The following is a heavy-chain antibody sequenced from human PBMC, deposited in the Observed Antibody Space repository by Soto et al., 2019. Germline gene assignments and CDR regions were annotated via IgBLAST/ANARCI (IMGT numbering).Heavy chain of an antibody. V-gene: IGHV4-59*12. Sequence: SETLSLTCTVSGGSISSYYWSWIRQPPGKGLEWIGYIYYSGSTTYNPSLKSRVTISVDTSKNQFSLKLSSVTAADTAVYYCARDFTDSSGPTLGMGVWGQGTTVTVSS. CDR2: IYYSGST. J-gene: IGHJ6*02. CDR1: GGSISSYY. D-gene: IGHD6-19*01. CDR3: ARDFTDSSGPTLGMGV.